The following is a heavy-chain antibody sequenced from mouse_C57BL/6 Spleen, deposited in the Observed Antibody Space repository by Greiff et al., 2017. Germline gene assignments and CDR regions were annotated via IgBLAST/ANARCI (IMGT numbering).Heavy chain of an antibody. CDR3: ARDSGSSFWYYFDY. CDR2: ISDGGSYT. CDR1: GFTFSSYA. V-gene: IGHV5-4*03. D-gene: IGHD1-1*01. Sequence: EVMLVESGGGLVKPGGSLKLSCAASGFTFSSYAMSWVRQTPEKRLEWVATISDGGSYTYYPDNVKGRFTISRDNAKNNLYLQMSHLKSEDTAMYYCARDSGSSFWYYFDYWGQGTTRTVSS. J-gene: IGHJ2*01.